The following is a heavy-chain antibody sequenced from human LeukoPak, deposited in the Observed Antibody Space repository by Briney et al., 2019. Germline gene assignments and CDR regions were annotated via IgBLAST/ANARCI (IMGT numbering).Heavy chain of an antibody. CDR2: MNQAGSEK. CDR1: GFTFTGYW. CDR3: ARDGQPFDS. Sequence: GGSLRLSCAASGFTFTGYWLSWVRQAPGKGLEWVANMNQAGSEKYYVDSVKGRFTISRDNAKNSLSLQMNSLRAEDTAVYYCARDGQPFDSWGQGTLVTVSS. D-gene: IGHD6-13*01. V-gene: IGHV3-7*04. J-gene: IGHJ4*02.